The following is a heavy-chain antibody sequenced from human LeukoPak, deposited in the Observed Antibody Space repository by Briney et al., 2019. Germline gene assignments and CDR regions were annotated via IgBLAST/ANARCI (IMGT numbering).Heavy chain of an antibody. Sequence: ASVKVSCKASGYTFTSYGISWVRQAPGQGLEWMGWISAYNGNTNYAQKLQGRVTMTTDTSTSTAYMELRSLRSDDTAVYYCASSEVSGYYGGAFDYWGQGTLVTVSS. CDR2: ISAYNGNT. V-gene: IGHV1-18*01. CDR1: GYTFTSYG. J-gene: IGHJ4*02. CDR3: ASSEVSGYYGGAFDY. D-gene: IGHD3-22*01.